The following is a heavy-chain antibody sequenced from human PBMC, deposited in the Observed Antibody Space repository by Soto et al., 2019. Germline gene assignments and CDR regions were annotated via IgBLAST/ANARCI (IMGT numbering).Heavy chain of an antibody. V-gene: IGHV3-30-3*01. J-gene: IGHJ6*02. Sequence: PGGSLRLSCAASGFTFSSYAMHWVRQAPGKGLEWVAVISYDGSNKYYADSVKGRFTISRDNSKNTLYLQMNSLRAEDTAVYYCARGFGVVTPFYYYGMDVWGQGTTVTVSS. D-gene: IGHD3-3*01. CDR3: ARGFGVVTPFYYYGMDV. CDR1: GFTFSSYA. CDR2: ISYDGSNK.